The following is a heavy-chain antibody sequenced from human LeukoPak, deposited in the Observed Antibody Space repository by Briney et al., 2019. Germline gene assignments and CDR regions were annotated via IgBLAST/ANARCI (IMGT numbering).Heavy chain of an antibody. Sequence: SETLPLTCAVYGGSFSGYYWSWIRQPPGKGLEWIGEINRSGSNKYYTFLKSRVTTSVRTSKNHLSLKLRSWPAADPTAVYYARGSWQQLVIDYWGQGNLVTVSS. V-gene: IGHV4-34*01. CDR3: ARGSWQQLVIDY. CDR1: GGSFSGYY. J-gene: IGHJ4*02. CDR2: INRSGSN. D-gene: IGHD6-13*01.